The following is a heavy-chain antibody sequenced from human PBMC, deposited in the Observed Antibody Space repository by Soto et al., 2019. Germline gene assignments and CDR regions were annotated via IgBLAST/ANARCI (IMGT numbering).Heavy chain of an antibody. Sequence: EVQLVESGGGLVQPGGSQRLSCAASGFTFSSYAMHWVRQAPGKGLEYVSGISTNGGSTYYANSVKGRFTISRDNSKNTLYLQMGGLRAEDMAVYYCARDHRYYGAGSLYYSGMDVWGQGTTVTVSS. J-gene: IGHJ6*02. V-gene: IGHV3-64*01. CDR1: GFTFSSYA. CDR3: ARDHRYYGAGSLYYSGMDV. D-gene: IGHD3-10*01. CDR2: ISTNGGST.